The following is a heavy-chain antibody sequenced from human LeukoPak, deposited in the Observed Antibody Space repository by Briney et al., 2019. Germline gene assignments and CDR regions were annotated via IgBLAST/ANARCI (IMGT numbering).Heavy chain of an antibody. D-gene: IGHD2-21*02. J-gene: IGHJ4*02. CDR2: IRYDGSNK. CDR1: GFTFSSYG. CDR3: ANQMMVTPWGFDY. Sequence: PGGSLRLSCAASGFTFSSYGMHWVRQAPGKGLEWVAFIRYDGSNKYYADSVKGRFTISRDSSKNTLYLQMNSLRAEDTAVYYCANQMMVTPWGFDYWGQGTLVTVSS. V-gene: IGHV3-30*02.